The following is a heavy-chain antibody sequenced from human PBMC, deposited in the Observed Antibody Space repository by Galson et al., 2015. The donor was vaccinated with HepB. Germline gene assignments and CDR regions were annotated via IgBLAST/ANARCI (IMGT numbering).Heavy chain of an antibody. CDR3: AAERCNNGVCYAYYYDD. CDR2: IVVGSGKT. D-gene: IGHD2-8*01. J-gene: IGHJ4*02. V-gene: IGHV1-58*01. Sequence: SVKVSCKASGFTFGSSAVQWVRQARGQRLEWIGWIVVGSGKTKYAQKFQERVIITRDMSTSTVYMELSSLRSEDTAVYYCAAERCNNGVCYAYYYDDWGQGTLVTVSS. CDR1: GFTFGSSA.